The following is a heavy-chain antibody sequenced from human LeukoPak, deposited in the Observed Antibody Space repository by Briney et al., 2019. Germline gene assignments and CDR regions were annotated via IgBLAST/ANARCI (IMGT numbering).Heavy chain of an antibody. CDR3: AKDRIPVLPDY. Sequence: GGSLRLSCAASGFTFSSYAMTWVRQAPGKGLEWVSAISGSGGSTYYADSVKGRLTISRDNSKNTLDLQMNSLGAEDTAVYYCAKDRIPVLPDYWGQGTLVTVSS. CDR2: ISGSGGST. CDR1: GFTFSSYA. V-gene: IGHV3-23*01. D-gene: IGHD2-8*02. J-gene: IGHJ4*02.